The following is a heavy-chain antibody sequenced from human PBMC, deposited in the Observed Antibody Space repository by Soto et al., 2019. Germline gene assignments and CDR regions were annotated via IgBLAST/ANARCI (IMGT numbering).Heavy chain of an antibody. Sequence: SETLSLTCTVSGGSISSSSYYWGWIRQPPGKGLEWIGSIYYSGSTYYNPSLKSRVTISVDTSKNQFSLKLSSVTAADTAVYYCARLRGGSGSYRGYYYYLDVLCKETTDTTSS. CDR3: ARLRGGSGSYRGYYYYLDV. D-gene: IGHD3-10*01. CDR1: GGSISSSSYY. V-gene: IGHV4-39*01. CDR2: IYYSGST. J-gene: IGHJ6*03.